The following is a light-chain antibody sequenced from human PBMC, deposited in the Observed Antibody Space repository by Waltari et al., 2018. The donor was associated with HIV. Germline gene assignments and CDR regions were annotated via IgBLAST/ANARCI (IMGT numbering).Light chain of an antibody. CDR3: CSYGGSYTL. J-gene: IGLJ2*01. V-gene: IGLV2-11*01. CDR2: DVT. CDR1: RRPIGGGYYY. Sequence: QSALTQPRSVPGSPGQSVTLSCTAIRRPIGGGYYYFSWYQQYPGKVPRLMIYDVTKRPSGVPDRFSGSKSGNTASLTISGLQAEDEADYYCCSYGGSYTLFGGGTKVTVL.